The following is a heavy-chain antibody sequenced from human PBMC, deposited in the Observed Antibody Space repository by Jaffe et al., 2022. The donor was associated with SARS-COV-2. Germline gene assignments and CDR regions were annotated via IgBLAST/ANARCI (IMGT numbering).Heavy chain of an antibody. J-gene: IGHJ4*02. CDR3: AKDLLLDTRGYPYFDS. Sequence: EVQLVESGGGLVRPGGSLTLSCVASGFSFSNYGMNWVRQAPGKGLEWVSSISSRSDYIYYGDSMGGRITISRDNAKNSMYLQMNSLRAEDTAVYYCAKDLLLDTRGYPYFDSWGQGALVTVSS. V-gene: IGHV3-21*01. CDR2: ISSRSDYI. D-gene: IGHD5-12*01. CDR1: GFSFSNYG.